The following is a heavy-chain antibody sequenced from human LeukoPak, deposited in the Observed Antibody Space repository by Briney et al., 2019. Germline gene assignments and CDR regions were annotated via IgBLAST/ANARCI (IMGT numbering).Heavy chain of an antibody. CDR2: IWYDGSNK. CDR3: ARDGLGYCSSTSCLSYGMDV. Sequence: GGSLRLSCAASGFTFSSYGMHWVRQAPGKGLEWVAVIWYDGSNKYYADSVKGRFTISRDNSKNTLYLQMNSLRAEDTAVYYCARDGLGYCSSTSCLSYGMDVWGQGTTVTVSS. V-gene: IGHV3-33*01. CDR1: GFTFSSYG. J-gene: IGHJ6*02. D-gene: IGHD2-2*01.